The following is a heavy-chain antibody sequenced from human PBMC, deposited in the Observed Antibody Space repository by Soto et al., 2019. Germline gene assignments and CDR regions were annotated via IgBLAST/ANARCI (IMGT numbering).Heavy chain of an antibody. J-gene: IGHJ3*02. CDR1: GYTFTSYA. CDR2: INPNSGGT. Sequence: ASVKVSCKASGYTFTSYAMNWVRQAPGQGLEWMGWINPNSGGTNYAQKFQGWVTMTRDTSISTAYMELSRLRSDDTAVYYCARLAAAGTNHDAFDIWGQGTMVTVSS. CDR3: ARLAAAGTNHDAFDI. D-gene: IGHD6-13*01. V-gene: IGHV1-2*04.